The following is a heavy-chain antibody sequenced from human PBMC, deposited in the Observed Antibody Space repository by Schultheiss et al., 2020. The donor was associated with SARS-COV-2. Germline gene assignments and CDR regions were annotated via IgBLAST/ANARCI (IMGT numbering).Heavy chain of an antibody. V-gene: IGHV3-21*05. CDR1: GFTFGTYN. J-gene: IGHJ1*01. D-gene: IGHD2-8*01. CDR2: ILSSGSYT. Sequence: GGSLRLSCAASGFTFGTYNMHWVRQAPGKGLEWVSHILSSGSYTNYADSVKGRFTISRDNAKSSLFLQMNSLRAEDTAVYYCARVGRDCSHGVCYNAEYFQHWGQGTLVTVSS. CDR3: ARVGRDCSHGVCYNAEYFQH.